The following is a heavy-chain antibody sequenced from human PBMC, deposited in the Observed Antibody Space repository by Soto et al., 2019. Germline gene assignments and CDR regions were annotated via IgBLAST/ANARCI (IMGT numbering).Heavy chain of an antibody. CDR1: GASISGFY. V-gene: IGHV4-4*07. CDR3: VRDGTKTLRDWFDP. J-gene: IGHJ5*02. CDR2: IYATGTT. Sequence: SETLALTCTVSGASISGFYWRWIRKSAGKGLEWIGRIYATGTTDYNPSLTSRVRMSVDASKKQFSRKLRAVTAADTAVYYCVRDGTKTLRDWFDPWGQGISVTVSS. D-gene: IGHD1-1*01.